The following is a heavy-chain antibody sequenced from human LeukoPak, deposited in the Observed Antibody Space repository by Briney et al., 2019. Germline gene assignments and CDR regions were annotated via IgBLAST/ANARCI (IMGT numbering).Heavy chain of an antibody. J-gene: IGHJ4*02. V-gene: IGHV3-30*18. CDR1: GFRFNDYG. D-gene: IGHD3-10*01. Sequence: GGSLRLSCATSGFRFNDYGMHWIRQAPGKGLEWVAVISYDGSNKYYADSVKGRFTISRDNSKNTLYLQMNSLRAEDTAVYYCAKDFSLLYGSGSYPFYYFDYWGQGTLVTVSS. CDR3: AKDFSLLYGSGSYPFYYFDY. CDR2: ISYDGSNK.